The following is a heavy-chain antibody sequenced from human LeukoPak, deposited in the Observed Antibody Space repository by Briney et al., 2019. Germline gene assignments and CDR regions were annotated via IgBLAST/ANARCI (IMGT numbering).Heavy chain of an antibody. D-gene: IGHD3/OR15-3a*01. Sequence: GGSLRLSCTASGFTFGDHGMGWVRQAPEKGLEWVGFIRRKVYGGTTEYAASVRGRFSNSRDDSKSIAYLEMNSLKTEDTAVYYCTRDKDWSYDYWGQGTLVTVSS. J-gene: IGHJ4*02. CDR2: IRRKVYGGTT. V-gene: IGHV3-49*04. CDR1: GFTFGDHG. CDR3: TRDKDWSYDY.